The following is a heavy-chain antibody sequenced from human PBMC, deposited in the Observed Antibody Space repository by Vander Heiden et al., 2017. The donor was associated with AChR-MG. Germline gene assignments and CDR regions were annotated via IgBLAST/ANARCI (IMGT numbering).Heavy chain of an antibody. CDR3: ARAVDDYYYYYGMDV. J-gene: IGHJ6*02. CDR1: GFTFSSYS. D-gene: IGHD5-12*01. V-gene: IGHV3-21*01. Sequence: EVQLVESGGGLVKPGGSLRLSCAASGFTFSSYSMNWVRQAPGKGLEWVSSISSSSSYKYYADSVKGRFTISRDNAKNSLYLQMNSLRAEDTAVYYCARAVDDYYYYYGMDVWGQGTTVTVSS. CDR2: ISSSSSYK.